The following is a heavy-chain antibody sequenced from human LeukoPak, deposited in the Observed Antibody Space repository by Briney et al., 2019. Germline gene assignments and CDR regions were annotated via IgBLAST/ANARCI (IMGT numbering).Heavy chain of an antibody. V-gene: IGHV3-7*01. J-gene: IGHJ6*03. D-gene: IGHD3-3*01. CDR1: GFTFSSYW. CDR3: ARVQLSDFWSGHSAYYYYYMDV. CDR2: IKQDGSEK. Sequence: PGGSLRLSCAASGFTFSSYWMSWVRQAPGKGLEWVANIKQDGSEKYYVDSVKGRFTISRDNAKNSLYLQMNSPRAEDTAVYYCARVQLSDFWSGHSAYYYYYMDVWGKGTTVTVSS.